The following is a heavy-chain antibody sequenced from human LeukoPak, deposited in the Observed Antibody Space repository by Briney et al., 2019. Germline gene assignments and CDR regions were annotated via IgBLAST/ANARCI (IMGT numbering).Heavy chain of an antibody. CDR1: GGSISSGGYS. D-gene: IGHD4-17*01. CDR3: ASRRFSTVIDWYFDL. J-gene: IGHJ2*01. Sequence: SQTLSLTCAVSGGSISSGGYSWSWIRQPPGKGLEWIGYIYHSGSTYYNPSLKSRVTISVDRSKNQFSLKLSSVTAADTAVYYCASRRFSTVIDWYFDLWGRGTLVTVSS. CDR2: IYHSGST. V-gene: IGHV4-30-2*01.